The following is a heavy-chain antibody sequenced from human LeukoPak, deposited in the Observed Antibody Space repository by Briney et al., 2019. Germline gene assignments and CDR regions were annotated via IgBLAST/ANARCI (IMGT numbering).Heavy chain of an antibody. V-gene: IGHV1-18*01. J-gene: IGHJ4*02. D-gene: IGHD5-12*01. CDR3: ARVGSGYDPYGAKPPPFDY. CDR2: ISAYNGNT. CDR1: GYTFTSYG. Sequence: WASVKVSCKASGYTFTSYGISWVRQAPGQGLEWMGWISAYNGNTNYAQKLQGRVTMTTDTSTSTAYMELRSLRSDDTAVYYCARVGSGYDPYGAKPPPFDYWGQGTLVTVSS.